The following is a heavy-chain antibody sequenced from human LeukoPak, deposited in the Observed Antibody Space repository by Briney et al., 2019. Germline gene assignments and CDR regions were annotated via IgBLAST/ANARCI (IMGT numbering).Heavy chain of an antibody. Sequence: PGGSLRLSCAASGFTFSSYAMNWVRQAPGKGLEWVSAISDSGGSTYYTDSVKGRFTISRDNSKNSLYLQMNSLRAEDTAVYYCARVTGYMIEDYFDYWGQGTLVTVSS. D-gene: IGHD3-22*01. CDR3: ARVTGYMIEDYFDY. J-gene: IGHJ4*02. CDR2: ISDSGGST. CDR1: GFTFSSYA. V-gene: IGHV3-23*01.